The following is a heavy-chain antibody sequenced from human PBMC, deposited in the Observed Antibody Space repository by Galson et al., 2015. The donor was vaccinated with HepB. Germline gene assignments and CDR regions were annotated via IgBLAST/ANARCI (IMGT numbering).Heavy chain of an antibody. J-gene: IGHJ4*02. CDR1: GFPVSGNY. CDR3: AGMYDTSGPMFY. Sequence: SLRLSCAASGFPVSGNYMTWVRQAPGKGLEWVSIMYNSGDTYYTDSVKGRFTISRDISKNTVYLRMSSLRAEDTALYYCAGMYDTSGPMFYWGQGTLVTVSS. CDR2: MYNSGDT. V-gene: IGHV3-53*01. D-gene: IGHD3-22*01.